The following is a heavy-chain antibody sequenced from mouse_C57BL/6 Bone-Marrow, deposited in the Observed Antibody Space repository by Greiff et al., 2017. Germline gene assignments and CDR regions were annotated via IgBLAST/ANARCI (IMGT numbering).Heavy chain of an antibody. D-gene: IGHD1-1*01. CDR3: ASSSYGYFDV. Sequence: QVQLQQSGAELVMPGASVKLSCKASGYTFTSYWMNWVKQRPGQGLEWIGEIDPSDSYTNYNQQFKGKSTLTVDKSSSTAYMQLSSLTSEDSAVYYCASSSYGYFDVWGTGTTVTVSS. CDR1: GYTFTSYW. J-gene: IGHJ1*03. V-gene: IGHV1-69*01. CDR2: IDPSDSYT.